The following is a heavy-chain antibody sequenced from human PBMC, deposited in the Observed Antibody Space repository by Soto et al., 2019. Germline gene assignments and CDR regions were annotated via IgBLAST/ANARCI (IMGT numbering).Heavy chain of an antibody. Sequence: ASETLSLTCTVSGVSVSTNSYYWGWIRQSPGKGLEWIGSISYTRSAYYNPSLKSRVTISVDTSKNQFSLKLSSVTAADTAVYYCARADFDWLLSFDYWGQGTLVTVSS. D-gene: IGHD3-9*01. CDR1: GVSVSTNSYY. J-gene: IGHJ4*02. V-gene: IGHV4-39*07. CDR2: ISYTRSA. CDR3: ARADFDWLLSFDY.